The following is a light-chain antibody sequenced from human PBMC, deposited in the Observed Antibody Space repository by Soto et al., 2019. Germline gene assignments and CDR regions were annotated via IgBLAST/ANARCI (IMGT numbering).Light chain of an antibody. CDR1: QSVSRF. Sequence: EIVLTQSPATLSLSPGERATLSCRASQSVSRFLAWFQQKPGQAPRLLIYDTSNRATGIPARFSGSESGTDLTLTISSQEPDDFAVYYCQHRNRWPPVFTFGPGTRVDIK. J-gene: IGKJ3*01. V-gene: IGKV3-11*01. CDR2: DTS. CDR3: QHRNRWPPVFT.